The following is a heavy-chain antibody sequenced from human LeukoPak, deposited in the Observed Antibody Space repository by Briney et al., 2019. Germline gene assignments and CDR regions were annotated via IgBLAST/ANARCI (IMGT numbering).Heavy chain of an antibody. Sequence: PGGSLRLSCAASGFTFSSYAIHWVRQAPGKGLEWVSVIYSGGSTYYADSVKARFTISRDNSKNTLYLQMNSLRAEDTPVYYFERDSLRSHMHVWGQGTPVNLS. CDR3: ERDSLRSHMHV. D-gene: IGHD5-12*01. V-gene: IGHV3-53*01. J-gene: IGHJ6*02. CDR2: IYSGGST. CDR1: GFTFSSYA.